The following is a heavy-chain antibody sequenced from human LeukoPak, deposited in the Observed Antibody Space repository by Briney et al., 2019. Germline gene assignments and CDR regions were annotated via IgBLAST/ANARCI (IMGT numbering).Heavy chain of an antibody. V-gene: IGHV3-7*01. CDR2: IKQDGSEK. CDR1: RFTFRSYW. Sequence: GGSLRLSCTASRFTFRSYWMSWIRQAPGKGLEWVANIKQDGSEKYYVDSVKGRFTISRDNAKNSLYLQMNSLRAEDTAVYYCARATVTRRDYFDYWGQGTLVTVSS. CDR3: ARATVTRRDYFDY. J-gene: IGHJ4*02. D-gene: IGHD4-17*01.